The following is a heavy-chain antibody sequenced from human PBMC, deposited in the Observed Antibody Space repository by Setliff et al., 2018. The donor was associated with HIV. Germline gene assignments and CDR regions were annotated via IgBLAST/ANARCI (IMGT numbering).Heavy chain of an antibody. CDR1: GFTFSTSA. CDR2: IKWNGGST. Sequence: GGSLRLSCVASGFTFSTSAMSWVRQVPGKGLEWVSGIKWNGGSTGYGDSVKGRFTISRGNAKKSLYLQMNSLRAEDTAVYYCARAGLYSSSWHYYYYYMDVWGKGTTVTVSS. J-gene: IGHJ6*03. CDR3: ARAGLYSSSWHYYYYYMDV. V-gene: IGHV3-20*04. D-gene: IGHD6-13*01.